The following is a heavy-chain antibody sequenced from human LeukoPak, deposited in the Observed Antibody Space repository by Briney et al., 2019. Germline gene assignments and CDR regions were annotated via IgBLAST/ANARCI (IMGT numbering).Heavy chain of an antibody. CDR2: IDDSGNT. Sequence: PSETLSLTCTVSGGSISGYYWSWIRRPPGKGLEWIGYIDDSGNTNYNPSLQSRVTISVDTSKNQFSLNLNSVTAADTAVYYCARGGAARLHFQNWGQGTLVTVSS. J-gene: IGHJ1*01. CDR3: ARGGAARLHFQN. D-gene: IGHD6-6*01. CDR1: GGSISGYY. V-gene: IGHV4-59*01.